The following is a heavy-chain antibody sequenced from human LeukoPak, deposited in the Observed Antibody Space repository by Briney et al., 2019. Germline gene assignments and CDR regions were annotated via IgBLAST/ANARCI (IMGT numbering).Heavy chain of an antibody. J-gene: IGHJ6*02. D-gene: IGHD2-2*01. CDR3: ARYCSSTSCYEPPCYYYGMDV. CDR2: ISAYNGNT. CDR1: GYTSTSYG. Sequence: ASVKVSCKASGYTSTSYGISWVRQAPGQGLEWMGWISAYNGNTNYAQKLQGRVTMTTDTSTSTAYMELRSLRSDDAAVYYCARYCSSTSCYEPPCYYYGMDVWGQGTTVTVSS. V-gene: IGHV1-18*01.